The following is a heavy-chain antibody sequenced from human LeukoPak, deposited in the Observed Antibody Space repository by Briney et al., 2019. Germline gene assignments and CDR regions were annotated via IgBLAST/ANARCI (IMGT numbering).Heavy chain of an antibody. CDR3: ARAFSSSPDY. CDR2: INPNSGGT. J-gene: IGHJ4*02. Sequence: GESLKISCKGSGYTFTGYYMHWVRQAPGQGLEWMGWINPNSGGTNYAQKFQGRVTMTRDTSISTAYMELSRLRSDDTAVYYCARAFSSSPDYWGQGTLVTVSS. V-gene: IGHV1-2*02. D-gene: IGHD6-13*01. CDR1: GYTFTGYY.